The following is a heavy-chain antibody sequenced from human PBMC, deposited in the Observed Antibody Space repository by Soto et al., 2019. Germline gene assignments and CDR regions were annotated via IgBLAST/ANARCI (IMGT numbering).Heavy chain of an antibody. CDR1: GFTFSSYS. CDR2: ISSSSSYI. J-gene: IGHJ6*02. CDR3: ARAIESAGSWAGFFYYYYGMDV. Sequence: GGSLRLSCAASGFTFSSYSMSWVRQAPGKGLEWVSSISSSSSYIYYADSVKGRFTISRDNAKNSLYLQMNSLRAEDTAVYYCARAIESAGSWAGFFYYYYGMDVWGQGTTVTVSS. V-gene: IGHV3-21*01. D-gene: IGHD6-19*01.